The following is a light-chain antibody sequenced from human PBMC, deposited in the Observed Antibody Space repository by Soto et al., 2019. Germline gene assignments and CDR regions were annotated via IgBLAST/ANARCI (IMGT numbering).Light chain of an antibody. CDR3: QQYGSSPFT. Sequence: EIVLTQSPGTLSLSPGERATLSCRASQSVSNNYLAWYQQKPGQAPRLLIYGASSRATCIPDRFSGSGSGTDFTLTISRLEPEDFAVYYCQQYGSSPFTFGPGTKVDIK. CDR1: QSVSNNY. J-gene: IGKJ3*01. V-gene: IGKV3-20*01. CDR2: GAS.